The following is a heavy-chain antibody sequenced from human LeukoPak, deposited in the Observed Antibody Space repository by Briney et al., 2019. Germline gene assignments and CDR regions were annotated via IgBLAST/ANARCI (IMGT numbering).Heavy chain of an antibody. V-gene: IGHV3-23*01. Sequence: GGSLRLSCTSSGFTFSSDAMTWVRQAPGKGLEWVSGISGSGDGTYYADSVKGRFTIPRDNSKNALYLQMNSLRAEDTAVYYCAKDQGAYYYDNSALLHYWGQGTLVTVSS. CDR1: GFTFSSDA. CDR3: AKDQGAYYYDNSALLHY. CDR2: ISGSGDGT. J-gene: IGHJ4*02. D-gene: IGHD3-22*01.